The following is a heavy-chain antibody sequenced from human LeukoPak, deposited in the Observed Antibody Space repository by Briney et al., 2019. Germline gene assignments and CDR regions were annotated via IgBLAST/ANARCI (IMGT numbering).Heavy chain of an antibody. D-gene: IGHD3-10*01. CDR3: ARDRYYYNGFDY. CDR1: GFTFSSYE. V-gene: IGHV3-66*01. Sequence: GGSLRLSCAASGFTFSSYEMSWVRQAPGKGLEWVSVIYSGGSTYYADSVKGRFTISRDNSKNTLYLQMNSLRAEDTAVYYCARDRYYYNGFDYWGQGTLVTVSS. CDR2: IYSGGST. J-gene: IGHJ4*02.